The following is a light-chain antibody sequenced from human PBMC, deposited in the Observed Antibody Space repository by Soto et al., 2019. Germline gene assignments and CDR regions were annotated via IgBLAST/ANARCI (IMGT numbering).Light chain of an antibody. CDR2: GAS. Sequence: EIVLTQSPDTLSLSPGERATLSCRASQSVSSSYLAWYQQKPGQAPRLLIYGASSRATGIPDRFSGSGSGTDFTLTISRLEPEDFAVYYCQQYGSSPSTFGQGTRLESK. CDR3: QQYGSSPST. CDR1: QSVSSSY. J-gene: IGKJ5*01. V-gene: IGKV3-20*01.